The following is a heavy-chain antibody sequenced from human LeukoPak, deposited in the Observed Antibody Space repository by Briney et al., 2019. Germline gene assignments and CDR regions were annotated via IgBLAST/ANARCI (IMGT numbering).Heavy chain of an antibody. CDR1: GFTFSNAW. CDR2: IKSNTDGGTA. CDR3: TTDPRNGYYFDY. V-gene: IGHV3-15*01. Sequence: KPGGPLRLSCAASGFTFSNAWMSWVRQAPGKGLEWVGRIKSNTDGGTADYAAPVKDRVTISRDDSKNTLYLQMNSLKTEDTAAYYCTTDPRNGYYFDYWGQGTLATVSS. J-gene: IGHJ4*02. D-gene: IGHD1-1*01.